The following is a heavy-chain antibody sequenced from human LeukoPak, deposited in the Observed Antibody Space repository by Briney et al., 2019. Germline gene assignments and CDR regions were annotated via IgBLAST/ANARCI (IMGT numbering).Heavy chain of an antibody. CDR1: GFTFSSYS. Sequence: GGSLRLSCTASGFTFSSYSMNWVRQAPGKGLEWVSYISRSSSTIYYGDSVKGRFTISRDNAKKSLYLQMNSLRAEDTAVYYCAVLTYQLLDYYFDYWGQGTLVTVSS. D-gene: IGHD2-2*01. V-gene: IGHV3-48*04. J-gene: IGHJ4*02. CDR3: AVLTYQLLDYYFDY. CDR2: ISRSSSTI.